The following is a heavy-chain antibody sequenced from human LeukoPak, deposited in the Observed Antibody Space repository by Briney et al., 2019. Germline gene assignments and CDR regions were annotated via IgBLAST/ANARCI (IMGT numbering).Heavy chain of an antibody. Sequence: GGSLRLSCAASGFTFSSYAMSWVRQAPGKGLEWVSAISGSGGGTYYADSVKGRFTISRDNSKNTLYLQMNSLRAEDTAVYYCARYSGSFLREDAFDIWGQGTMVTVSS. J-gene: IGHJ3*02. V-gene: IGHV3-23*01. D-gene: IGHD1-26*01. CDR2: ISGSGGGT. CDR1: GFTFSSYA. CDR3: ARYSGSFLREDAFDI.